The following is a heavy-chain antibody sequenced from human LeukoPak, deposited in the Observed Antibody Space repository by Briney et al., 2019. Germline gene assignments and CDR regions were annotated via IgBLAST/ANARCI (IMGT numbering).Heavy chain of an antibody. D-gene: IGHD5-24*01. CDR1: GGSIRSSTYY. J-gene: IGHJ3*02. CDR3: ARGEMATIEDAFDI. Sequence: SETLSLTCTVSGGSIRSSTYYWGWIRQPPGKGLEWIASINFSGSTNYNPSFKSRVTISVDTSKNQFSLKLSSVTAADTAVYYCARGEMATIEDAFDIWGQGTMVTVSS. V-gene: IGHV4-39*07. CDR2: INFSGST.